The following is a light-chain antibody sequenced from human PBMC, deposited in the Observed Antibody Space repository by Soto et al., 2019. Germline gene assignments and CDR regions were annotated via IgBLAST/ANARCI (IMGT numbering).Light chain of an antibody. CDR2: LNSDGSH. CDR1: SGHSSYA. V-gene: IGLV4-69*01. Sequence: QLVLTQSPSASASLGASVKLTCTLSSGHSSYAIAWHQQQPEKGPRYLMKLNSDGSHSKGDGIPDRFSGSSSGAERYLPIPGLQSGGEAAFYRQTWGTGIGVFGGGTTLPVL. J-gene: IGLJ3*02. CDR3: QTWGTGIGV.